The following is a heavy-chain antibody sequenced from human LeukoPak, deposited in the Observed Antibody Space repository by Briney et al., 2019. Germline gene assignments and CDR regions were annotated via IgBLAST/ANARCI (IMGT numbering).Heavy chain of an antibody. V-gene: IGHV3-64D*09. CDR1: GFTFSSFA. Sequence: PGGSLRLSCSASGFTFSSFAMHWVRQAPGRGLEYVSAISSNGVNTYYADSVKGRFTISRDNSKNTVYLQMSSLRTEDTAVYYCVKVMVRGVITPFLDYWGQGTLVTVSS. J-gene: IGHJ4*02. CDR3: VKVMVRGVITPFLDY. CDR2: ISSNGVNT. D-gene: IGHD3-10*01.